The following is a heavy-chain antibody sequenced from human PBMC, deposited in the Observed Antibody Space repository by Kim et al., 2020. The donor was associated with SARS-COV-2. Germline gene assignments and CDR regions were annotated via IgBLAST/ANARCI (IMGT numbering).Heavy chain of an antibody. CDR3: ARGDGIQLWLRQYYFDY. CDR1: GFTFSSYS. CDR2: ISSSSSYI. Sequence: GGSLRLSCAASGFTFSSYSMNWVRQAPGKGLEWVSSISSSSSYIYYADSVKGRFTISRDNAKNSLYLQMNSLRAEDTAVYYCARGDGIQLWLRQYYFDYWGQGTLVTVSS. D-gene: IGHD5-18*01. V-gene: IGHV3-21*01. J-gene: IGHJ4*02.